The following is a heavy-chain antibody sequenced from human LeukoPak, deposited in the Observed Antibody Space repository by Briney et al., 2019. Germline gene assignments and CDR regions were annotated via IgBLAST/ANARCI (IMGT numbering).Heavy chain of an antibody. CDR3: AKGGNSGRTYYYYYMDV. CDR2: ISGSGGST. J-gene: IGHJ6*03. CDR1: GVTFSSYG. D-gene: IGHD6-19*01. Sequence: GGSLRLSCAASGVTFSSYGLSWLRQAPGEGLEWVSSISGSGGSTYYADSVKGRFTISRDSSKNTVYLQMNGLRAEDTAVYYCAKGGNSGRTYYYYYMDVWGKGTTVTVSS. V-gene: IGHV3-23*01.